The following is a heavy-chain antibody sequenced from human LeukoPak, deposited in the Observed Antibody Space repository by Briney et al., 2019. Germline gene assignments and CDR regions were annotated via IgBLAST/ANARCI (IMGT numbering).Heavy chain of an antibody. CDR1: GFNFSTYW. J-gene: IGHJ4*02. CDR2: IKEDGSEI. CDR3: VTDQTGRHPYFFDY. D-gene: IGHD3-10*01. Sequence: QSGGSLRLSCTASGFNFSTYWMTWVRQVPGKGLEWVANIKEDGSEIYYVDAVKGRFSIFRDNAKTSLYLQMHSLSVADTGLYYCVTDQTGRHPYFFDYWGQGTLVTVSS. V-gene: IGHV3-7*01.